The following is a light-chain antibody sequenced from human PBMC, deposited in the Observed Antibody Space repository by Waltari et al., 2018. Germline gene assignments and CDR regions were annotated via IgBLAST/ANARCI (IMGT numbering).Light chain of an antibody. J-gene: IGKJ4*01. Sequence: DIQMTQSPSSLAASVRDRVTMTCRASHNIVRWLAWYHQKPQKAPKALIYAASALESGVPSRFSGSGSGTEFTLTISSLQPEDFATYFCQQYTAYPITFGGGTKVEI. CDR1: HNIVRW. CDR2: AAS. CDR3: QQYTAYPIT. V-gene: IGKV1D-16*01.